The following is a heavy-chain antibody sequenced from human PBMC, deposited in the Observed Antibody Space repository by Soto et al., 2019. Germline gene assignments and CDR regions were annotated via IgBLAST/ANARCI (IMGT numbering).Heavy chain of an antibody. Sequence: SETLSLTCTVSGVSISSGDYYWSWIRQTPGXXXXWIGYIYYSGSTYYNPSLKSRVTISVDTSKNQFSLKLSSVTAADTAVYYCARHEVGHLTIRGYYYYGMDVWGQGTTVTAP. V-gene: IGHV4-30-4*01. CDR2: IYYSGST. D-gene: IGHD3-16*01. CDR1: GVSISSGDYY. J-gene: IGHJ6*02. CDR3: ARHEVGHLTIRGYYYYGMDV.